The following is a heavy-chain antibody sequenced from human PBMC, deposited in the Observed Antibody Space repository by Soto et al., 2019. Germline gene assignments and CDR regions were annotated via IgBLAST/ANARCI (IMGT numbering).Heavy chain of an antibody. CDR3: ARDGVAVTTGISGY. Sequence: QVQLVQSGAEVKKPGASVKVSCKASGYTFTSYSISWVRQAPEQGLEWMGWISVNNGNTKYAQDFQGRVTMTTDTSTSTAYMELRSLRSDDTAVYYCARDGVAVTTGISGYWGQGTLVTVSS. D-gene: IGHD4-4*01. CDR2: ISVNNGNT. J-gene: IGHJ4*02. V-gene: IGHV1-18*01. CDR1: GYTFTSYS.